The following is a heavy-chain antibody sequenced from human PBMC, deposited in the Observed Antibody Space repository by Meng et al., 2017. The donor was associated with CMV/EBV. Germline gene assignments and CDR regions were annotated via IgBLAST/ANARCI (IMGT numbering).Heavy chain of an antibody. D-gene: IGHD1-14*01. CDR2: INHSGST. V-gene: IGHV4-34*01. CDR1: GGSFSGYY. Sequence: SETLSLTCAVYGGSFSGYYWSWIRQPPGKGLEWIGEINHSGSTNHNPSLKSRVTISVDTSKNQFSLKLSSVTAADTAVYYWARAKTMDYWGQGTLVTVSS. J-gene: IGHJ4*02. CDR3: ARAKTMDY.